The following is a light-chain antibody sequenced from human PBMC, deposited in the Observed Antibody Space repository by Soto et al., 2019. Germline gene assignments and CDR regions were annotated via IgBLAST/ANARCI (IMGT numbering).Light chain of an antibody. Sequence: DIQMTQSPSTLSASIGDRVTIPCRSSQSISSWLAWYQQKPGTAPKLLIYKASTLESGVPSRFSGSRSGTEFTLTVSSLQPDDFATYYCQQYNDSFPYTFGQGTRLEI. CDR2: KAS. J-gene: IGKJ5*01. CDR3: QQYNDSFPYT. CDR1: QSISSW. V-gene: IGKV1-5*03.